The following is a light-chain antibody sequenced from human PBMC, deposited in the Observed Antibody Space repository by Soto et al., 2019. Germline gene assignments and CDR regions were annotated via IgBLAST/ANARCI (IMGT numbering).Light chain of an antibody. CDR1: QSISTW. CDR2: KAS. Sequence: IPMNPSPYTLPASVGGRVTITFRANQSISTWLAWYQQKPGKAPNLLIYKASRLETGVPSRFSGSGSGTEFTLTISSLQPDDFATYYCQQYISYRTFGQVTKV. J-gene: IGKJ1*01. V-gene: IGKV1-5*03. CDR3: QQYISYRT.